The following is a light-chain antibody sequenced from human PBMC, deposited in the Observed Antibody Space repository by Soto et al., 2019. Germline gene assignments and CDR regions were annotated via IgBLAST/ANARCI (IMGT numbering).Light chain of an antibody. CDR2: GNS. CDR1: NSNIGAGYD. CDR3: QSYHSSLSGWV. V-gene: IGLV1-40*01. J-gene: IGLJ3*02. Sequence: HSVLTQPPSVSGAPGQRVTISCTGSNSNIGAGYDVHWYQQFPGTAPKLLIYGNSNRPSGVPDRFSGSKSDTSGSLAITGFQADDEANYYCQSYHSSLSGWVFGGGTKVTVL.